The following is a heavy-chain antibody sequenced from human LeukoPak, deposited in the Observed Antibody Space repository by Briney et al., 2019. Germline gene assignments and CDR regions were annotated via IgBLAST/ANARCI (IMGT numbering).Heavy chain of an antibody. CDR3: ARRHCSDGTCRPDY. V-gene: IGHV3-74*01. J-gene: IGHJ4*02. CDR2: INNGGSST. Sequence: GGSLRLSCVGSGFNFSRHWMHWVRQAPGKGLVWVSHINNGGSSTNYADFVMGRFTISRDNAKNTLYLQMNSLRVEDTAVYYCARRHCSDGTCRPDYWGQGTLVAVSS. D-gene: IGHD2-15*01. CDR1: GFNFSRHW.